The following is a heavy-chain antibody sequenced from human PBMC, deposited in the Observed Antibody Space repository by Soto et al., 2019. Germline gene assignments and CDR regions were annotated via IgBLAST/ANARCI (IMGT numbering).Heavy chain of an antibody. V-gene: IGHV4-39*01. CDR3: ARLDTYYYDRVI. CDR2: IYYSGST. Sequence: QLQLQESGPGLVKPSETLSLTCTVSGGSISSSSYYWGWIRQPPGKGLEWIGSIYYSGSTYYNPSLKSRVTISVDTSKNQFSLKLSSVTAADTAVYYCARLDTYYYDRVIWGQGTMVTVSS. CDR1: GGSISSSSYY. J-gene: IGHJ3*02. D-gene: IGHD3-22*01.